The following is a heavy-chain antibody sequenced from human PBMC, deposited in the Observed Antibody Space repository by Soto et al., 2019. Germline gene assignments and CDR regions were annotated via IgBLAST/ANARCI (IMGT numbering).Heavy chain of an antibody. CDR1: GYPFSDNQ. J-gene: IGHJ5*02. Sequence: ASVKVSCKASGYPFSDNQIHWLRRAPGQGLEWMGRINPKSDDTNYAQKFQGRVTMTRDTSIDTAYLELTGLTSDDTATYYCARKHSLDYIRWGLDPWGQGTLVTVSS. CDR3: ARKHSLDYIRWGLDP. D-gene: IGHD4-4*01. CDR2: INPKSDDT. V-gene: IGHV1-2*02.